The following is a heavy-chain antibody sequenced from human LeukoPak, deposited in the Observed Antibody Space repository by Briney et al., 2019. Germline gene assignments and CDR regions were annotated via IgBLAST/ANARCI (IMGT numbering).Heavy chain of an antibody. Sequence: ASVKVSCTASGYTFTGYYMHWGRQAPGQGLEWMGRINPNSGGTNYAQRFQGRVTMTRETSISTAYMELSRLRSDETAVYYCARGYSNAFDIWGQGTMVTVSS. V-gene: IGHV1-2*06. CDR3: ARGYSNAFDI. D-gene: IGHD5-18*01. J-gene: IGHJ3*02. CDR1: GYTFTGYY. CDR2: INPNSGGT.